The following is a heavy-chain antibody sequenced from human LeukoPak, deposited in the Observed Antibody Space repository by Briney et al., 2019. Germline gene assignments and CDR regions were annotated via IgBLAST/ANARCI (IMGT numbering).Heavy chain of an antibody. V-gene: IGHV6-1*01. CDR3: ARDLAMDV. Sequence: SQTLTLTCAISGVSFSGNCMTWICQTQSTSRDLEWLGRTYYRSKWYNDYAVSVKSRITINPDTSKNQFSLPMSTVTPEDTAVYYCARDLAMDVWGKGTTVTVSS. CDR2: TYYRSKWYN. CDR1: GVSFSGNCMT. J-gene: IGHJ6*04.